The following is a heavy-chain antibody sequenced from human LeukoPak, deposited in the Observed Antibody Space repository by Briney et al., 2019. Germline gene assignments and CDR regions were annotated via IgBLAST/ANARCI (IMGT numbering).Heavy chain of an antibody. J-gene: IGHJ3*02. V-gene: IGHV3-74*01. CDR2: IYTDESTI. D-gene: IGHD3-10*01. Sequence: PGGSLRLSCAASGFXFSTNWIHWVRQAPGKGLVWVSRIYTDESTISYADSVKGRFTISRDNAKNTLYLQMNSLRAEDTAVYYCARGSWAFYNWGQGTMVTVSS. CDR1: GFXFSTNW. CDR3: ARGSWAFYN.